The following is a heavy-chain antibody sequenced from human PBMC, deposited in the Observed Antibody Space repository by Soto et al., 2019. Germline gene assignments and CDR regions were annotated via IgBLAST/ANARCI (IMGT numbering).Heavy chain of an antibody. J-gene: IGHJ4*02. V-gene: IGHV4-30-2*01. D-gene: IGHD3-10*01. CDR1: GGSISSGGYS. Sequence: SETLSLTCAVSGGSISSGGYSWSWIRQPPGEGLEWIGYIYHSGSTYYNPSLKSRVTISVDRSKNQFSLKLSSVTAADTAVYYCARGPPFGYWGQGTLVTVSS. CDR2: IYHSGST. CDR3: ARGPPFGY.